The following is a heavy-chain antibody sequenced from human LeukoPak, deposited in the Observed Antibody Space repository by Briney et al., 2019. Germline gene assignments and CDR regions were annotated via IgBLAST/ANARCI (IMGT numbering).Heavy chain of an antibody. Sequence: PGRSLRLSCAASGFTFSSYGMHWVRQAPGKGLEWVAVISYDGSNKYYADSVKGRFTISRDNSKNTLYLQMNSLRAEDTAVYYCAKVLDGYSYGYYFDYWGQGTLVTVSS. D-gene: IGHD5-18*01. J-gene: IGHJ4*02. CDR2: ISYDGSNK. CDR1: GFTFSSYG. CDR3: AKVLDGYSYGYYFDY. V-gene: IGHV3-30*18.